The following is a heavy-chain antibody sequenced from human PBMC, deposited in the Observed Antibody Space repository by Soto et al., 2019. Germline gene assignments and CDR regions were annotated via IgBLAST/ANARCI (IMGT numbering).Heavy chain of an antibody. V-gene: IGHV1-69*06. CDR1: GGTFSSYS. CDR2: IIPIFGTA. Sequence: SVKVSCKASGGTFSSYSISWVLQAPGQGLEWMGGIIPIFGTANYAQKFQGRVTITADKSTSTAYMELSSLRSEDTAVYYCARDSGYSSGWPPYGMDVWGQGTTVTVSS. D-gene: IGHD6-19*01. CDR3: ARDSGYSSGWPPYGMDV. J-gene: IGHJ6*02.